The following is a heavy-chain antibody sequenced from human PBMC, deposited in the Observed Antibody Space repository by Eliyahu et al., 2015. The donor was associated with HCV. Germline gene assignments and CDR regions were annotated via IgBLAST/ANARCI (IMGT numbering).Heavy chain of an antibody. CDR2: VSENNGES. D-gene: IGHD3-16*01. CDR3: VREIWAGQVTFDP. CDR1: GYTFXXHS. J-gene: IGHJ5*02. V-gene: IGHV1-18*01. Sequence: QVQLVQSGGEVKEPGAXVKVSCKASGYTFXXHSXSGVRQAPGXGLEWMGWVSENNGESRYAQKFQGRVTLTTDTSTSTAYMDLRSLRSDDTAVYYCVREIWAGQVTFDPWGQGTLVTVSS.